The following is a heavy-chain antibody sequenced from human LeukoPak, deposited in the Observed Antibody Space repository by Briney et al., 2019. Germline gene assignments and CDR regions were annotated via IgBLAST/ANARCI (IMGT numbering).Heavy chain of an antibody. D-gene: IGHD3-10*01. CDR3: ASFYGGFGFDY. J-gene: IGHJ4*02. V-gene: IGHV4-59*08. CDR2: IYYSGTT. CDR1: GGSISNYY. Sequence: SETLSLTCTVSGGSISNYYWSWIRQPPGKGLECMGYIYYSGTTNYNPSLKSRVTISVDTSKNQFSLKLSSVTAADTAVYYCASFYGGFGFDYWGQGTLVTVSS.